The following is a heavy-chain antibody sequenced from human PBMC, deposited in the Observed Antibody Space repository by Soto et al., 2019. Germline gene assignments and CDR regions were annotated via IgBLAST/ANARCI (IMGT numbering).Heavy chain of an antibody. D-gene: IGHD6-19*01. Sequence: QVHLQESGPGLVKPSGTLSLTCAVSGGSITTNWWSWVRQPPGKGLEWIGEIYHSGTTNYNPSLRGRVTISVDKSNSQFSLNLNSGTAAASAIYYCARHIAVPRTRGFDYWGQGNLVTVSS. J-gene: IGHJ4*02. CDR3: ARHIAVPRTRGFDY. CDR1: GGSITTNW. CDR2: IYHSGTT. V-gene: IGHV4-4*02.